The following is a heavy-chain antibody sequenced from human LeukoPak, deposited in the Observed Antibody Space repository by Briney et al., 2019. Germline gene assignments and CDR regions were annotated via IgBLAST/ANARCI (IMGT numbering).Heavy chain of an antibody. CDR2: IRYDGSNK. D-gene: IGHD6-13*01. CDR3: TTKWEEQQLVPTLIDY. J-gene: IGHJ4*02. CDR1: GFTFSSYG. Sequence: PGGSLRLSCAASGFTFSSYGIHWVRQAPGKGLEWVAFIRYDGSNKYYADSVKGRFTISRDNSKNTLYLQMNSLKTEDTAVYYCTTKWEEQQLVPTLIDYWGQGTLVTVSS. V-gene: IGHV3-30*02.